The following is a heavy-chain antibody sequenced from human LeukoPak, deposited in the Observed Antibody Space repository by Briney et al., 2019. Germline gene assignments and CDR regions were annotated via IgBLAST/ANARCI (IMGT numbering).Heavy chain of an antibody. CDR3: AKDVSYSSSPYYFDY. J-gene: IGHJ4*02. V-gene: IGHV3-30*18. D-gene: IGHD6-13*01. CDR1: GFTFSSYG. CDR2: ISCDGSNK. Sequence: PGRSLRLSCAASGFTFSSYGMHWVRQAPGKGLEWVAVISCDGSNKYYADSVKGRFTISRDNSKNTLYLQMNSLRAEDTAVYYCAKDVSYSSSPYYFDYWGQGTLVTVSS.